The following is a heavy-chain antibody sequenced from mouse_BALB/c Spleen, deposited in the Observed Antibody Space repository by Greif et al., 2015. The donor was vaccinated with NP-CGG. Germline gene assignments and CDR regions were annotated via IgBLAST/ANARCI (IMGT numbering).Heavy chain of an antibody. D-gene: IGHD2-1*01. V-gene: IGHV3-6*02. Sequence: VQLQQSGPGLVKPSQSLSLTCSVTGYSITSGYYWNWVRQFPGNKLEWMGYISYDGSNNYNPSLKNRISITRDTSKNQFFLKLNSVTTEDTATCYCARDPYGNYLYYAMDYWGQGTSVTVSS. CDR3: ARDPYGNYLYYAMDY. CDR2: ISYDGSN. CDR1: GYSITSGYY. J-gene: IGHJ4*01.